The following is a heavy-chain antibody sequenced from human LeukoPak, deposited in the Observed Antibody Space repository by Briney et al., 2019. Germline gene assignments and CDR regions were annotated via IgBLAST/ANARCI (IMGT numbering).Heavy chain of an antibody. Sequence: GASVKVSCKASGYTFTSYDINWVRQATGQGLEWMGWMSPNSGNTGYAQKFQGRVTMTRNTSISTAYMELSSLRSEDTAVYYCARAPAFRITMIVVVAPYYFDYWGQGTLVTVSS. D-gene: IGHD3-22*01. J-gene: IGHJ4*02. CDR3: ARAPAFRITMIVVVAPYYFDY. CDR1: GYTFTSYD. CDR2: MSPNSGNT. V-gene: IGHV1-8*01.